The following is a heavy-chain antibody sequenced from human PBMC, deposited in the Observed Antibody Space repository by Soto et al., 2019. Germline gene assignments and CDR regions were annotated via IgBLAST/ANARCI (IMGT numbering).Heavy chain of an antibody. CDR2: IRSKAYGGTT. D-gene: IGHD3-9*01. CDR1: GFTFGDYA. J-gene: IGHJ6*01. V-gene: IGHV3-49*03. Sequence: PGGSLRLSCTASGFTFGDYAMSWFRQAPGKGLEWVGFIRSKAYGGTTEYAASVKGRFTISRDDSKSIAYLQMNSLKTEDTAVYYCTRAGEYYDILTGYRYAGRAVWGQGTTVTVSS. CDR3: TRAGEYYDILTGYRYAGRAV.